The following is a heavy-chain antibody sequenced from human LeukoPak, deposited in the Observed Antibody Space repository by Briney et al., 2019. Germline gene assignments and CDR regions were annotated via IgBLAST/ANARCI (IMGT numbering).Heavy chain of an antibody. CDR1: GYTFTSYG. J-gene: IGHJ3*02. CDR2: ISAYNGNT. D-gene: IGHD1-26*01. Sequence: AASVKVSCKASGYTFTSYGISWVRQAPGQGLEWMGWISAYNGNTNYALKLQGRVTMTTDTSTSTAYMELRSLRSDDTAVYYCARDEWELPRAFDIWGQGTMVTVSS. V-gene: IGHV1-18*01. CDR3: ARDEWELPRAFDI.